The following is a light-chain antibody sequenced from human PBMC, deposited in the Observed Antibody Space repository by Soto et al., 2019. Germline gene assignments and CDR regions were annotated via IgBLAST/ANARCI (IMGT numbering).Light chain of an antibody. J-gene: IGKJ5*01. CDR2: GTT. Sequence: EIMLTQSPGTTSLSPGERATLSCRASQSVTRSYLAWYQQKPGQAPRLLIYGTTSSATGTPDRFSGSGSGTDFTLTINRLEPEDFAVYYCQQYDSSPPSITFGQGTRLEIK. CDR3: QQYDSSPPSIT. V-gene: IGKV3-20*01. CDR1: QSVTRSY.